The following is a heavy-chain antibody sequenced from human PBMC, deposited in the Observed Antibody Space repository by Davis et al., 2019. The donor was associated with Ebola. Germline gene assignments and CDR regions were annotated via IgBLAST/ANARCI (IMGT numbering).Heavy chain of an antibody. D-gene: IGHD2-2*01. CDR3: ARLCSSSCPNDY. Sequence: AASVKVSCKTSGYTFTGYYMHWVRQAPGQGLEWMGRINPNSGATNYAQKFQGRVTMIRDTSISTAYMELSRLTYDDTAVYYCARLCSSSCPNDYWGQGTLITVSS. J-gene: IGHJ4*02. CDR1: GYTFTGYY. V-gene: IGHV1-2*06. CDR2: INPNSGAT.